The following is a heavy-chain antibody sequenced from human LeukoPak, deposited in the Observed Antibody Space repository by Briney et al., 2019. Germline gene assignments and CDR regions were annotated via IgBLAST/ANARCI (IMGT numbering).Heavy chain of an antibody. CDR2: INPNNGGT. V-gene: IGHV1-2*06. CDR1: GYTFTGYY. Sequence: ASVKVSCKASGYTFTGYYMHWVRQAPGQGPEWMGRINPNNGGTNYGQKFQGRVTMTRDTSISTAYMELSRLRSDDTAVYYCARDYYDTLTGYYREDYWGQGTLVTVSS. J-gene: IGHJ4*02. D-gene: IGHD3-9*01. CDR3: ARDYYDTLTGYYREDY.